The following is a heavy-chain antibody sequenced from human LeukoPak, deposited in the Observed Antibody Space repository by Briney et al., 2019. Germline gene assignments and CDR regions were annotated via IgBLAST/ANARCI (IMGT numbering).Heavy chain of an antibody. D-gene: IGHD5-18*01. CDR2: INPNSGGT. Sequence: GASVKVSCKASGYTFTGYYMHWVRQAPGQGPEWMGRINPNSGGTNYAQKFQGRVTMTRDTSISTAYMELSRLRSDDTAVYYCARNHVDTGWFDPWGQGTLVTVSS. CDR1: GYTFTGYY. V-gene: IGHV1-2*06. CDR3: ARNHVDTGWFDP. J-gene: IGHJ5*02.